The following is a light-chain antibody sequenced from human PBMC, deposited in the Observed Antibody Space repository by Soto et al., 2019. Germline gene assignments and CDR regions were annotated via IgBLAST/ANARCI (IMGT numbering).Light chain of an antibody. CDR2: GAS. CDR3: QQYGTPWWT. Sequence: EIVLTQSPGTLSLSPGERVTLSCRARQSVPANYLAWYQQKPGQAPRLLIYGASSRATGIPDRFSGSGSGTDFTLTVSRLEPEDFAVYYCQQYGTPWWTFGQGARVEIK. V-gene: IGKV3-20*01. J-gene: IGKJ1*01. CDR1: QSVPANY.